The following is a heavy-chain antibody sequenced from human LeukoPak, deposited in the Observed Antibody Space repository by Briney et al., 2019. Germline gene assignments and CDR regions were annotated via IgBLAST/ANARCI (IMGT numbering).Heavy chain of an antibody. D-gene: IGHD1-26*01. Sequence: PGGSLRLSCATSGFSLSRNGMHWVRQAPGQGLEWVAFILSDGSYEYYADSVKGRFTISRDNSKNTLYLQMNSLRAEDTAVYYCAKAGSSGTDFDYWGQGTLVTVSS. V-gene: IGHV3-30*02. CDR3: AKAGSSGTDFDY. CDR2: ILSDGSYE. J-gene: IGHJ4*02. CDR1: GFSLSRNG.